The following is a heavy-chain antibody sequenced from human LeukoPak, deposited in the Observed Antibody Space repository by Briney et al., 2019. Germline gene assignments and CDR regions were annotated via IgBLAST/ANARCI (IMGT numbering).Heavy chain of an antibody. J-gene: IGHJ3*02. CDR2: INAGNGNT. CDR1: GYTFTSYA. D-gene: IGHD1-26*01. Sequence: GASVKVSCKASGYTFTSYAMHWVRQAPGQRLEWMGWINAGNGNTKYSQDFQGRVTITRDTSASTAYMELSSPRSEDMAVYYCARDSGIVGATVAFDIWGQGTMVTVSS. V-gene: IGHV1-3*03. CDR3: ARDSGIVGATVAFDI.